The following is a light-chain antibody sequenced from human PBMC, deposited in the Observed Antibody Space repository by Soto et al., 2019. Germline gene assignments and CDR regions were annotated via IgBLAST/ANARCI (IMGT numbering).Light chain of an antibody. CDR3: QEYNSDSIT. J-gene: IGKJ5*01. CDR2: EAS. Sequence: DIQMTQAPSTLSGSVVDRVTITFPASQTISSWLAWYQQKPGKAPKLLIYEASSLESGVPSRFSGSGSGTEFTLTISSLQPDDSATYYCQEYNSDSITFGQGTRLEIK. CDR1: QTISSW. V-gene: IGKV1-5*03.